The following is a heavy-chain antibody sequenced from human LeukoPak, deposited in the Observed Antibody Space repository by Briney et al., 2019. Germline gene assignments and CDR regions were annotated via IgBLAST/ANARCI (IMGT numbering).Heavy chain of an antibody. CDR3: ARALGCSGGDCYGPEVYHHYYMEV. CDR2: IYHSGRT. D-gene: IGHD2-15*01. J-gene: IGHJ6*03. CDR1: GASISGSHYY. Sequence: NPSETLSLTCAVSGASISGSHYYWGWLRQSPGKGLEWIGNIYHSGRTYYNPSLMPRIIMSVDTSNNQFSLKLTSVTAADTAIYYCARALGCSGGDCYGPEVYHHYYMEVWGKGTTVSVSS. V-gene: IGHV4-39*07.